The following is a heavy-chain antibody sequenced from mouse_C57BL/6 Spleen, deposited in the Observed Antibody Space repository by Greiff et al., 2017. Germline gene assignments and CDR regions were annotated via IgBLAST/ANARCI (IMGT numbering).Heavy chain of an antibody. CDR3: ARSGDYEEYAMDY. Sequence: VQLKQSGAELVKPGASVKISCKASGYAFSSYWMNWVKQRPGKGLEWIRQIYPGDGNTNYNGKFKGKATLTADKSSSTAYMQLSSLTSEDSAVYFCARSGDYEEYAMDYWGQGTSVTVSS. CDR2: IYPGDGNT. D-gene: IGHD1-1*01. J-gene: IGHJ4*01. V-gene: IGHV1-80*01. CDR1: GYAFSSYW.